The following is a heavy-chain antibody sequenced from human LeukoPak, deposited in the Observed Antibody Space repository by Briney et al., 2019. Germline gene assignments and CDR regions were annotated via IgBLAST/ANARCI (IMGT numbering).Heavy chain of an antibody. CDR1: VGSISSGGYY. CDR3: ARDGGRKLDY. Sequence: SETLSLTCTVSVGSISSGGYYWSWIRQHPGKGLEWIWYFYYSGSTYYNPSLKSRVTISVDTSKNQFSLKLSSVTAADTDVYYCARDGGRKLDYWGQGTLVTVSS. V-gene: IGHV4-31*03. J-gene: IGHJ4*02. CDR2: FYYSGST. D-gene: IGHD3-16*01.